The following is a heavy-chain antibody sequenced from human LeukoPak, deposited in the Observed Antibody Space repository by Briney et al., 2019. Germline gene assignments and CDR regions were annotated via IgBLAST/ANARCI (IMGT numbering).Heavy chain of an antibody. Sequence: GRSLRLSCAVSGFTFNSFGMHWVRQAPGKGLEWVAVISYDGSNKYFADSVKGRFTISRDNSKNTLYLQMNSLRAEDTAVYYCAKDYDSSGWAAFDIWGQGTMVTVSS. J-gene: IGHJ3*02. CDR3: AKDYDSSGWAAFDI. CDR1: GFTFNSFG. CDR2: ISYDGSNK. D-gene: IGHD3-22*01. V-gene: IGHV3-30*18.